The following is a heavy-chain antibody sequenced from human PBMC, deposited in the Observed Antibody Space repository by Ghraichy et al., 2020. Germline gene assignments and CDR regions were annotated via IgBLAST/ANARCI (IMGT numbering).Heavy chain of an antibody. D-gene: IGHD6-19*01. V-gene: IGHV4-39*02. Sequence: SETLSLTCTVSGGSISSGSHYWGWIRQPPGKGLEWIGSIYYSGRTYYKPSLKSRITISVDTSKNHFSLRLSSVTAADTAVYYCASTPSSGWPLTFDYWGQGILVTVSS. J-gene: IGHJ4*02. CDR2: IYYSGRT. CDR3: ASTPSSGWPLTFDY. CDR1: GGSISSGSHY.